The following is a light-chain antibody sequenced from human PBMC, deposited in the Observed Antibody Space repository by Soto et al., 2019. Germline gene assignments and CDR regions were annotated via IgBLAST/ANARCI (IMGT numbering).Light chain of an antibody. J-gene: IGKJ4*01. Sequence: EIEMTQSPATLSVSPGERATLSCRASQSVSTNLAWYQQKPGQAPRLLIYAASVRATGIPARFSGSGSGTEFDLTISSLQSEDFAVYYCQQYDERAPHLTFGGGTKVEIK. V-gene: IGKV3-15*01. CDR3: QQYDERAPHLT. CDR1: QSVSTN. CDR2: AAS.